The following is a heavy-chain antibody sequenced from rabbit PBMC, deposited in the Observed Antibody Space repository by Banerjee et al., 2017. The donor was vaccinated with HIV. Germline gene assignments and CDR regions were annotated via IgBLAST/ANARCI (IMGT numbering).Heavy chain of an antibody. Sequence: QSLEESGGDLVKPGASLTLTCTASGFSFTSYYMCWVRQAPGKGLEWIACIYAGSSGSTYYASWAKGRFTISKTSSTTVTLQMTSLTAADTATYFCARARDSGYSAGGYAMDFMLWGQGTLVTVS. J-gene: IGHJ3*01. CDR1: GFSFTSYY. V-gene: IGHV1S40*01. CDR2: IYAGSSGST. CDR3: ARARDSGYSAGGYAMDFML. D-gene: IGHD7-1*01.